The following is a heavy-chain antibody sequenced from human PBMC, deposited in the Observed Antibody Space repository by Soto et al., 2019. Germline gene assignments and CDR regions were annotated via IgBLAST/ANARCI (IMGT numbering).Heavy chain of an antibody. Sequence: PSYTLALSRAVCGDTVSSTGYYWGWIRQPPGKGLEWIGSIYYSGSTYYNPSLKSRVTISVDTSKNQFSLKLSSVTAADTAVYYCARSTRLIFDYWGQGTLVTVSS. J-gene: IGHJ4*02. CDR1: GDTVSSTGYY. CDR2: IYYSGST. D-gene: IGHD3-16*01. CDR3: ARSTRLIFDY. V-gene: IGHV4-39*01.